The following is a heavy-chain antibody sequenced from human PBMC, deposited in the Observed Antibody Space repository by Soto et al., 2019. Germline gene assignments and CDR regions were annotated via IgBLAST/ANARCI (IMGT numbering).Heavy chain of an antibody. Sequence: EVQLVESGGGLVKPGGSLRLSCAASGFTFSSYSMNWVRQAPGKGLEWVSSISSSSSYIYYADSVKGRFTISRDNAKNSLYLQMNSLIAEDTAVYYCARDLRDGYLADDAFDIWGQGTMVTVSS. D-gene: IGHD5-12*01. CDR2: ISSSSSYI. V-gene: IGHV3-21*01. J-gene: IGHJ3*02. CDR1: GFTFSSYS. CDR3: ARDLRDGYLADDAFDI.